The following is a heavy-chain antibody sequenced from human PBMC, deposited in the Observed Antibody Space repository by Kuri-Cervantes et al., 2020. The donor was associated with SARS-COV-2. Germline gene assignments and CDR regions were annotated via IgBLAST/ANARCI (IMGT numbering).Heavy chain of an antibody. CDR3: ARGGVYFGSTTFFNYPDY. J-gene: IGHJ4*02. Sequence: SETLSLTCTVSGGSISSSSYYWGWIRQPPGKGLEWIGSIYYSGSTYYNPSLKSRVTISVDTSKNQFSLKPSSVTAADTAVYLCARGGVYFGSTTFFNYPDYWGQGTLVTVSS. CDR2: IYYSGST. V-gene: IGHV4-39*01. CDR1: GGSISSSSYY. D-gene: IGHD3-10*01.